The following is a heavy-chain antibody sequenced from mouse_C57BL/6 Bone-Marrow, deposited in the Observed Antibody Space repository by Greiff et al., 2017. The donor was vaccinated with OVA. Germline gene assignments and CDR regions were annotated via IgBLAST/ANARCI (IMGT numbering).Heavy chain of an antibody. Sequence: QVQLQQSGAELARPGASVKLSCKASGYTFTSYGISWVKQRTGQGLEWIGEIYPRSGNTYYNEKFKGKATLTAGKSSSTAYMELRSLTSEDSAVYFCARTITTVAYWGQGTTLTVSS. CDR1: GYTFTSYG. V-gene: IGHV1-81*01. CDR3: ARTITTVAY. D-gene: IGHD1-1*01. CDR2: IYPRSGNT. J-gene: IGHJ2*01.